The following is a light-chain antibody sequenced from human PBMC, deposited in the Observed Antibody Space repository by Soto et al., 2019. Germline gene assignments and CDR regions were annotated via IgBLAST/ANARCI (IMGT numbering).Light chain of an antibody. J-gene: IGKJ4*01. CDR3: QQNNYWPPLT. Sequence: VMTQSPATLSVSPGETATLSCTSSQSVIRNLAWYQQKPGQSPRILIYDASNRATDIPARFSGSGSGTDFTITISSIEPEDFAVYYCQQNNYWPPLTFGGGTKVDIK. CDR1: QSVIRN. CDR2: DAS. V-gene: IGKV3D-15*01.